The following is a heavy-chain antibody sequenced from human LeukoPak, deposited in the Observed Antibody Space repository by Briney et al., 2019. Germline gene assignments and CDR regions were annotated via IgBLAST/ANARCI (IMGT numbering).Heavy chain of an antibody. CDR1: GFTFSSYA. Sequence: GGSLRLSCAASGFTFSSYAMSWVRQAPGKGLEWVSSISSSSSYIYYADSVKGRFTISRDSAKNSLYLQMNSLRAEDTAVYYCARDPSGYSYGHYYYGMDVWGQGTTVTVSS. J-gene: IGHJ6*02. V-gene: IGHV3-21*01. CDR3: ARDPSGYSYGHYYYGMDV. D-gene: IGHD5-18*01. CDR2: ISSSSSYI.